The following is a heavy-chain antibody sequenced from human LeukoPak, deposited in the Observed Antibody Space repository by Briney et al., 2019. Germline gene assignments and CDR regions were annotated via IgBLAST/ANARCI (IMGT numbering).Heavy chain of an antibody. CDR2: INQDGSEK. V-gene: IGHV3-7*03. CDR1: GFTFSSYL. J-gene: IGHJ4*02. CDR3: ARLRLVPGGYFDY. D-gene: IGHD3-9*01. Sequence: GGSLRHSCAASGFTFSSYLMSWVRQAPGKGLEWVANINQDGSEKYYVDSVKGRFTISRDNAKNSLYLQMNSLRAEDTAVYYCARLRLVPGGYFDYWGQGTLVTVSS.